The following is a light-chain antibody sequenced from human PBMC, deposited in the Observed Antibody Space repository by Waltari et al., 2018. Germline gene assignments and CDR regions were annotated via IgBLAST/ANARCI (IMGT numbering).Light chain of an antibody. CDR3: QQYDRNPYT. J-gene: IGKJ2*01. V-gene: IGKV1-39*01. Sequence: DIQMTQSPSSLSASVGDRITITCRASQSISIYLNWYQQKPGQAPKLLIYSASSLQSGVPSRFSGSGSGTDFTLTISSLQPEDFATYYCQQYDRNPYTFGQGTKLEIK. CDR2: SAS. CDR1: QSISIY.